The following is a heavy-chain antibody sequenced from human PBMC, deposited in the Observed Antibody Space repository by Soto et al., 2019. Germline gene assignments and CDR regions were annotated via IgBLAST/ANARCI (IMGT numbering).Heavy chain of an antibody. Sequence: QVQLVESGGGVVQPAMSLILSCAASGFSFSSYAMHWVRQAPGQGLEWLAVISYDGDNTYYADSVKGRFTISRDDSRNTLYLQMNSLTPADTAIIYCARAGVAYNSGWSSRFDYWGQGTLVTVSS. CDR2: ISYDGDNT. CDR1: GFSFSSYA. D-gene: IGHD6-19*01. J-gene: IGHJ4*02. CDR3: ARAGVAYNSGWSSRFDY. V-gene: IGHV3-30-3*01.